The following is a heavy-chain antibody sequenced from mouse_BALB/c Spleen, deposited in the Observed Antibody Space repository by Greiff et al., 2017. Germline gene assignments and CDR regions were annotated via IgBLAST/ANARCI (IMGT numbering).Heavy chain of an antibody. CDR3: ARSFYYDSLYYAMDY. CDR2: INPGSGGT. J-gene: IGHJ4*01. V-gene: IGHV1-54*01. Sequence: VHLVESGAELVRPGTSVKVSCKASGYAFTNYLIEWVKQRPGQGLEWIGVINPGSGGTNYNEKFKSKATLTADKSSSTAYMQLSSLTSDDSAVYFCARSFYYDSLYYAMDYWGQGTSVTVSA. D-gene: IGHD2-4*01. CDR1: GYAFTNYL.